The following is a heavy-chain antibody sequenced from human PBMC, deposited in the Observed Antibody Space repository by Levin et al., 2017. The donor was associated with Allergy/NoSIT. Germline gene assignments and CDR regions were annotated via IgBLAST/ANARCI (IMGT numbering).Heavy chain of an antibody. V-gene: IGHV4-31*03. D-gene: IGHD4-17*01. Sequence: KSSETLSLTCTVSGGSISSGGYYWSWIRQHPGKGLEWIGYIYYSGSTYYNPSLKSRVTISVDTSKNQFSLKLSSVTAADTAVYYCARDVTVTTPAGFDLWGRGTLVTVSS. CDR3: ARDVTVTTPAGFDL. J-gene: IGHJ2*01. CDR2: IYYSGST. CDR1: GGSISSGGYY.